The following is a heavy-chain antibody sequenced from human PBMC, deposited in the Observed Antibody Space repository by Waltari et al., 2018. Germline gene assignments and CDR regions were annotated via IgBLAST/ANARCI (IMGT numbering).Heavy chain of an antibody. J-gene: IGHJ6*02. D-gene: IGHD1-26*01. CDR2: INYSGDA. CDR3: AGGTIGSGSYYDGGMDV. V-gene: IGHV4-34*01. Sequence: QVQLQQWGAGLLKPSETLSLTCDVYGGSFNTYSWAWIRQPPAKGLEWIGEINYSGDANYNPSLKSRVTISVDTSKNRFSLKLNSVTAADTAVYYCAGGTIGSGSYYDGGMDVWGQGTTVTVSS. CDR1: GGSFNTYS.